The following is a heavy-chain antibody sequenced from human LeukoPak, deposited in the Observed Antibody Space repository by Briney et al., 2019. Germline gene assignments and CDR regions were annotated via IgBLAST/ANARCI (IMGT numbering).Heavy chain of an antibody. J-gene: IGHJ4*02. CDR2: ISAYNGNA. V-gene: IGHV1-18*04. Sequence: ASVKVSCKASGYTFTSYGISWVRQAPGQGLEWMGWISAYNGNANYAQKLQGRVTMTTDTSTSTAYMELRSLRSDDTAVYYCARDRAWYYGSGVDYWGQGTLVTVSS. D-gene: IGHD3-10*01. CDR1: GYTFTSYG. CDR3: ARDRAWYYGSGVDY.